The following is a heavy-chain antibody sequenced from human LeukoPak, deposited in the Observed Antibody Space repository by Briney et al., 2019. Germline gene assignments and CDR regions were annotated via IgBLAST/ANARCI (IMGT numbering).Heavy chain of an antibody. V-gene: IGHV3-23*01. CDR1: GFTFSSYA. Sequence: GGSLRLSCAASGFTFSSYAMSWVRQAPGNGLEWVSAISGSGGSTYYADSVTGRFTISRDNSKNTLYLQMNSLRAEDTAVYYCAKATIFGVVTKFDYWGQGTLVTVSS. CDR2: ISGSGGST. J-gene: IGHJ4*02. D-gene: IGHD3-3*01. CDR3: AKATIFGVVTKFDY.